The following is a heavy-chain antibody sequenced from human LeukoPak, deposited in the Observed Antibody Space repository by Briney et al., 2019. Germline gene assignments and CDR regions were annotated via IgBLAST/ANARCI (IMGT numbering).Heavy chain of an antibody. D-gene: IGHD6-19*01. CDR3: ARDRGAVAGPLGIDAFDI. V-gene: IGHV3-11*04. Sequence: PGGSLRLSCAASGFSFSDYYMSWIRQAPGKGLEWISYISSSGSTIYYVDSVKGRFTISRDNAKNSLYLQMNSLRAEDTAVYYCARDRGAVAGPLGIDAFDIWGQGTMVTVSS. J-gene: IGHJ3*02. CDR1: GFSFSDYY. CDR2: ISSSGSTI.